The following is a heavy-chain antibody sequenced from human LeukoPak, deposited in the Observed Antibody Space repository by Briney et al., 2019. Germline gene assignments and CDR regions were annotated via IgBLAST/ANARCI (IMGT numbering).Heavy chain of an antibody. J-gene: IGHJ4*02. D-gene: IGHD3/OR15-3a*01. Sequence: PGGSLRLSCAASGFTFSRYAMTWVRRAPGKGLEWVSTIGDSGDKSYYPDSVKGRFTISRDLSKDTLFLEMHNLRAKDAAVYYCAKGRALWTYDFDSWGQGTLVTVSS. CDR1: GFTFSRYA. CDR3: AKGRALWTYDFDS. V-gene: IGHV3-23*01. CDR2: IGDSGDKS.